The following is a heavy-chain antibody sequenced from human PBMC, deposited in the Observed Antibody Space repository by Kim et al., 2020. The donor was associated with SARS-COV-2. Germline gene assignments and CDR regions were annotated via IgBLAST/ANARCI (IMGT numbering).Heavy chain of an antibody. D-gene: IGHD1-1*01. V-gene: IGHV3-74*01. J-gene: IGHJ4*02. Sequence: KGRLTSTRNTAKNTLYLKMNSKRAEDTAVYYCARDLDGYNSFFGYWGQGTLVTVSS. CDR3: ARDLDGYNSFFGY.